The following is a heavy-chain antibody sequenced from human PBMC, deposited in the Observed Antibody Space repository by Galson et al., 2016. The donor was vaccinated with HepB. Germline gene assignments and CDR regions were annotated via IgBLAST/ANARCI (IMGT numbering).Heavy chain of an antibody. J-gene: IGHJ4*02. CDR1: GFTFTSYA. CDR2: IGYGGTST. Sequence: SLRLSCAASGFTFTSYAMAWVRQAPGKGLEWVSIIGYGGTSTYYADSVKGRFTISRDNSKSTASLQMNSLTAEDTAVYYCAKGGSQWLALDYWAQGTLVTVSS. V-gene: IGHV3-23*01. CDR3: AKGGSQWLALDY. D-gene: IGHD6-19*01.